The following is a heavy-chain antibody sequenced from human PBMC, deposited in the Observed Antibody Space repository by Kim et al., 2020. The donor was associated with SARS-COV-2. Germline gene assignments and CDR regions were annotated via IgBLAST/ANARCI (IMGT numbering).Heavy chain of an antibody. V-gene: IGHV4-4*02. CDR1: GGSISSSNW. CDR3: ARVVGAVAGTRPFDY. D-gene: IGHD6-19*01. Sequence: SETLSLTCAVSGGSISSSNWWSWVRQPPGKGLEWIGEIYHSGSTNYNPSLKSRVTISVDKSKNQFSLKLSSVTAADTAVYYCARVVGAVAGTRPFDYWGQGNLVTVSS. CDR2: IYHSGST. J-gene: IGHJ4*02.